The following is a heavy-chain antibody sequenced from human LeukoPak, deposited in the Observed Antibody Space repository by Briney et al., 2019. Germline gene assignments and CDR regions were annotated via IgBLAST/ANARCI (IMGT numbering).Heavy chain of an antibody. CDR1: GFTVSSNY. CDR3: ARVLTSTSTVLDY. V-gene: IGHV3-66*02. CDR2: IYSGGST. Sequence: SGGSLRLSCAASGFTVSSNYMSWVRQAPGKGLEWVSVIYSGGSTYYADSVKGRFTISRDNSKNTLYLQMNSLRAEDTAVYYCARVLTSTSTVLDYWGQGTLVTVSP. D-gene: IGHD4-11*01. J-gene: IGHJ4*02.